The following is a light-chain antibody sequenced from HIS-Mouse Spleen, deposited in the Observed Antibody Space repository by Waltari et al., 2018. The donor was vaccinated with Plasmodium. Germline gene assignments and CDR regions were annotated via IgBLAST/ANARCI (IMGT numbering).Light chain of an antibody. CDR1: SSDVGGYNY. Sequence: QSALTQPPSASGSPGQSVTISCTGTSSDVGGYNYVSWYQQHPGKAPKLMIYEVSKQPSGVPDRVSGSKSGNTASLTVSGLQAEDEADYYCSSYAGSNNYVFGTGTKVTVL. J-gene: IGLJ1*01. CDR3: SSYAGSNNYV. CDR2: EVS. V-gene: IGLV2-8*01.